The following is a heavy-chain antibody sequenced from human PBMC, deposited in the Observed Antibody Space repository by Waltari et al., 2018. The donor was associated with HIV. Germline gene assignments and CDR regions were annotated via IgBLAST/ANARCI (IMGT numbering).Heavy chain of an antibody. CDR1: ALTTSPYS. V-gene: IGHV3-30-3*01. Sequence: QLVESAVGLVKPVRSLILPCAPSALTTSPYSLHWVRQAPGKGLEWVAVISYDGSNKYYADSVKGRFTVSRDNSRNTLYLQMNSLRTEDTAVYYCARDGHYFDSRPLDYWGQGTLVTGSS. D-gene: IGHD3-22*01. CDR2: ISYDGSNK. CDR3: ARDGHYFDSRPLDY. J-gene: IGHJ4*02.